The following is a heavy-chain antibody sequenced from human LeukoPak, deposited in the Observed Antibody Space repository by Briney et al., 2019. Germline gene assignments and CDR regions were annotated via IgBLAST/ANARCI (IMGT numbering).Heavy chain of an antibody. CDR2: IKQDESEK. J-gene: IGHJ5*02. D-gene: IGHD5-18*01. Sequence: GGSLRLSCAASGFTFSSYGMSWVRQAPGKGLEWVANIKQDESEKYYVDSVKGRFTISRDNAKNSLYLQMNSLRAEDTAVYYCARGAYSYGSWGQGTLVTVTS. V-gene: IGHV3-7*04. CDR3: ARGAYSYGS. CDR1: GFTFSSYG.